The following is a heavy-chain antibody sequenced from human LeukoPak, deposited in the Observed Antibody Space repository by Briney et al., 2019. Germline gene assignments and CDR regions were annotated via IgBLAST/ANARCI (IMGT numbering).Heavy chain of an antibody. CDR2: ISGSGGST. J-gene: IGHJ3*02. V-gene: IGHV3-23*01. CDR3: AKRSLLWFGEHNDAFDI. Sequence: GGSLRLSCAASGFTFSSYAMSWVRQAPGKGLEWVSAISGSGGSTYYADSVKGRFTISRDNSKNTLYLQMNSLRAEDTAVYYCAKRSLLWFGEHNDAFDIWGQGTMVTVSS. D-gene: IGHD3-10*01. CDR1: GFTFSSYA.